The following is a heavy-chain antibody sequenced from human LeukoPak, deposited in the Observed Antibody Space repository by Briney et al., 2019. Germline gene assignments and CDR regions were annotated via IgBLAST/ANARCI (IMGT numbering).Heavy chain of an antibody. Sequence: SQTLSLACTVSGGSISSGGYYWSWIRQHPGKGLEWIGYIYYSGSTNYNPSLKSRVTISVDTSKNQFSLKLSSVTAADTAVYYCAKEFWGLYSGSYLSAFDIWGQGTMVTVSS. J-gene: IGHJ3*02. CDR2: IYYSGST. D-gene: IGHD1-26*01. CDR1: GGSISSGGYY. CDR3: AKEFWGLYSGSYLSAFDI. V-gene: IGHV4-31*03.